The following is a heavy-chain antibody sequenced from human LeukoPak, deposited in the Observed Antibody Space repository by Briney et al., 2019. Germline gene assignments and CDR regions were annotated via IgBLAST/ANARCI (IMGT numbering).Heavy chain of an antibody. CDR3: ATSPYYYDSSGYYPVYYMDV. J-gene: IGHJ6*03. D-gene: IGHD3-22*01. V-gene: IGHV1-2*02. CDR1: GYTFTSFG. CDR2: INPNSGGT. Sequence: GASVKVSCKASGYTFTSFGISWVRQAPGQGLEWMGWINPNSGGTNYAQKFQGRVTMTRDTSISTAYMELSRLRSDDTAVYYCATSPYYYDSSGYYPVYYMDVWGKGTTVTVSS.